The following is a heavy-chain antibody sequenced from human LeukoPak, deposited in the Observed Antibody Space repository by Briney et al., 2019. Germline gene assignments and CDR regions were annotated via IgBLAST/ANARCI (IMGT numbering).Heavy chain of an antibody. D-gene: IGHD6-19*01. Sequence: SETLSLTCTVSGGSISSYYWSWIRQPPGKGLEWIGYIYYSGSTNYNPSLKSRVTISVDTSKNQFSLKLSSVTAADTAVYYCARWDSGWYFFDYWGQGTLVTVSS. J-gene: IGHJ4*02. V-gene: IGHV4-59*01. CDR2: IYYSGST. CDR3: ARWDSGWYFFDY. CDR1: GGSISSYY.